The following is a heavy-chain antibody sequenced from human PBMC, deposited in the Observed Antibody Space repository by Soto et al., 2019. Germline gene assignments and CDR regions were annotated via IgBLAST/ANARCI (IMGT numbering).Heavy chain of an antibody. D-gene: IGHD4-17*01. CDR2: IYYSGST. CDR3: ARESGYDYGGNSGGYYFDF. Sequence: PSETLSLTCTVSGGSISSGDYYWSWIRQPPGKGLEWIGYIYYSGSTYYNPSLKGRVTISVDTSKNQFSLKLSSVTAADTAVYYCARESGYDYGGNSGGYYFDFWGQGNLVTVSS. CDR1: GGSISSGDYY. V-gene: IGHV4-30-4*01. J-gene: IGHJ4*02.